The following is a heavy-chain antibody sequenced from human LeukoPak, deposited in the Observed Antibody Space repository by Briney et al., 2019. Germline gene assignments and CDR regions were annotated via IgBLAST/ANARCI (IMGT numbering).Heavy chain of an antibody. CDR2: IYYSGST. CDR1: GGSISSSSYY. D-gene: IGHD3-22*01. V-gene: IGHV4-39*07. Sequence: ASETLSLTCTVSGGSISSSSYYWGWIRQPPGKGLEWIGSIYYSGSTYYNPSLKSRVTISIDTSKNQFSLKLSSVTAADTAVYYCARDGHWLGVVITLDGFDIWGQGTMVTVSS. J-gene: IGHJ3*02. CDR3: ARDGHWLGVVITLDGFDI.